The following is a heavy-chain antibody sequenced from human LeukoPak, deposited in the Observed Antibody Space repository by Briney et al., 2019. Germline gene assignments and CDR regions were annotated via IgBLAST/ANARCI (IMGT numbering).Heavy chain of an antibody. CDR3: ARRSVAGIDY. Sequence: SETLSLTCTVSGGSISSYYWSWIRQPPGKGLEWIGYIYYSASTNYNPSLKSRVTISVDTSKNQFSLKLSSVTAADTAVYYCARRSVAGIDYWGQGTLVTVSS. D-gene: IGHD6-13*01. J-gene: IGHJ4*02. CDR2: IYYSAST. V-gene: IGHV4-59*08. CDR1: GGSISSYY.